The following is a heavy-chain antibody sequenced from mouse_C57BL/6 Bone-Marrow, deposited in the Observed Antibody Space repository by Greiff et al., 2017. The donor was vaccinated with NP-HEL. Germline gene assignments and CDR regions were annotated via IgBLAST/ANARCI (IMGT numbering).Heavy chain of an antibody. Sequence: QVQLKQSGPGLVQPSQSLSITCTVSGFSLTSYGVHWVRQSPGKGLEWLGVIWSGGSTDYNAAFISRLSISKDKSKSQVFFKMNSLQADDTAIYYCAGNYYGSTRYAMDYWGQGTSVTVSS. CDR2: IWSGGST. CDR1: GFSLTSYG. V-gene: IGHV2-2*01. CDR3: AGNYYGSTRYAMDY. D-gene: IGHD1-1*01. J-gene: IGHJ4*01.